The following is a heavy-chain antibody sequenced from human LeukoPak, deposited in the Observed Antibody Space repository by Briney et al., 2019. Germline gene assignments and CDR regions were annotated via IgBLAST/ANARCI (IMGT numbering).Heavy chain of an antibody. J-gene: IGHJ3*02. CDR3: ARDSIVVVPAAMVAFDI. CDR2: ISSSSSYI. Sequence: PGGSLRLSCAASGFTFSSYSMNWVRQAPGKGLEWVLSISSSSSYIYYADSVKGRFTISRDNAKNSLYLQMNSLRAGDTAVYYCARDSIVVVPAAMVAFDIWGQGTMVTVSS. V-gene: IGHV3-21*01. D-gene: IGHD2-2*01. CDR1: GFTFSSYS.